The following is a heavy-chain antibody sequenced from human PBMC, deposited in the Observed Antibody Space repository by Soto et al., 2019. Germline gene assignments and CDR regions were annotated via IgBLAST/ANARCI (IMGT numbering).Heavy chain of an antibody. J-gene: IGHJ3*02. Sequence: SETLSLTCTVSGGSISSGGYYWSWIRQHPGKGLEWIGYIYYSGSTYYNPSLKSRVTISVDTSKNQFSLKLSSVTAADTAVYYCARVSITMIVVTHCAFDIWGQGTMVTVSS. CDR3: ARVSITMIVVTHCAFDI. V-gene: IGHV4-31*03. D-gene: IGHD3-22*01. CDR2: IYYSGST. CDR1: GGSISSGGYY.